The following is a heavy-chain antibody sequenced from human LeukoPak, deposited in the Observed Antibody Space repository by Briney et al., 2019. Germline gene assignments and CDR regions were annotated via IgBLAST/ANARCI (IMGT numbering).Heavy chain of an antibody. CDR2: ISSSSSYI. J-gene: IGHJ4*02. CDR3: ARFEDTAMAFSY. Sequence: GGSLRLSCAASGFTFSSYSMNWVRQAPGKGLEWVSSISSSSSYIYYADSVKGRFTISRDNAKNSLYLQMNSLRAEDTAVYYCARFEDTAMAFSYWGQGTLVTVSS. V-gene: IGHV3-21*01. CDR1: GFTFSSYS. D-gene: IGHD5-18*01.